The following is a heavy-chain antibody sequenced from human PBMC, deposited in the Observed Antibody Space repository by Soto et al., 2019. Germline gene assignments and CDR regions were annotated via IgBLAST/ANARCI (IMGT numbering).Heavy chain of an antibody. CDR3: ARGGTTTRTTPTRGLDP. J-gene: IGHJ5*02. Sequence: ERLLLDSGGDLVQSGGSLRLSCAASGFTFSNVVMSWVRQAPGKGPEWVSSISESGDRADYADPVKGRFTISRDNSKNTLYRQMNSLRAEDTAIYYCARGGTTTRTTPTRGLDPWGQGTLVTVS. CDR2: ISESGDRA. V-gene: IGHV3-23*01. CDR1: GFTFSNVV. D-gene: IGHD3-16*01.